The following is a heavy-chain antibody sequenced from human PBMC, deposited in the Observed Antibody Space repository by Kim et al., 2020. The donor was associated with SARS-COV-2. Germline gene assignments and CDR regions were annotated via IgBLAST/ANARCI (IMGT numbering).Heavy chain of an antibody. J-gene: IGHJ4*02. CDR3: ARDIPAGYSGYDNWDYFDY. Sequence: GGSLRLSCAASGFTFSSYWMSWVRQAPGKGLEWVANIKQDGSEKYYVDSVKGRFTISRDNAKNSLYLQMNSLRAEDTAVYYCARDIPAGYSGYDNWDYFDYWGQGTLVTVSS. CDR1: GFTFSSYW. V-gene: IGHV3-7*01. D-gene: IGHD5-12*01. CDR2: IKQDGSEK.